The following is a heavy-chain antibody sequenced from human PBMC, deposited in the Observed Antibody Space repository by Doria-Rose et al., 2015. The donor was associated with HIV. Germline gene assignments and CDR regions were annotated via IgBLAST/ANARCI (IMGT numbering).Heavy chain of an antibody. V-gene: IGHV4-34*01. CDR1: GGSFSNYY. Sequence: WGAGLLQPSETLSLNCAVYGGSFSNYYWTWIRQPPGKGLEWIGEINHSGSTNYNPSLKSRVTISVDTSKNQFSLKLSSVTAADMAVYYCARSFTMVQGVTNWFDPWGQGTLGTVSS. D-gene: IGHD3-10*01. J-gene: IGHJ5*02. CDR2: INHSGST. CDR3: ARSFTMVQGVTNWFDP.